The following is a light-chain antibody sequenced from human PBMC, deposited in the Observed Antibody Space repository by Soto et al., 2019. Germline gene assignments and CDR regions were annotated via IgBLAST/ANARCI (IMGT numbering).Light chain of an antibody. Sequence: EIVLTKSPGTLSLSPGERATLSCRASQSVSSSYLAWYQQKPGQAPRLLIYGASSRATGIPDRFSGSGSGTDFTLTISRLEPEDFAVYYCQQYGSSPLAAFGPGTKGDIK. CDR3: QQYGSSPLAA. CDR1: QSVSSSY. CDR2: GAS. V-gene: IGKV3-20*01. J-gene: IGKJ3*01.